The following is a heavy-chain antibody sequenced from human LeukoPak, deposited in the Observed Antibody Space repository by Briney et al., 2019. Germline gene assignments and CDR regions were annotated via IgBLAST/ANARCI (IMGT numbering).Heavy chain of an antibody. D-gene: IGHD3-10*01. V-gene: IGHV1-69*06. CDR1: GGTFSSYA. Sequence: SVTVSCKASGGTFSSYAISWVRQAPVQGLEWMGGIIPIFGTANYAQKFQGRVTITADKSTSTAYMELSSLRSEDTAVYYCARVLGAGSYYWFDPWGQGTLVTVSS. CDR2: IIPIFGTA. CDR3: ARVLGAGSYYWFDP. J-gene: IGHJ5*02.